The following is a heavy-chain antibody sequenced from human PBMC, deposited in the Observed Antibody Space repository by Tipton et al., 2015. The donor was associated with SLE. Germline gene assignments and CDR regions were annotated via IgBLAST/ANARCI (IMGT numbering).Heavy chain of an antibody. J-gene: IGHJ4*02. CDR2: IYYTGST. V-gene: IGHV4-31*03. CDR1: GGSISSSSYP. CDR3: AGGGRSPVYF. D-gene: IGHD3-16*01. Sequence: TLSLTCTVSGGSISSSSYPWAWIRQPPGKGLEWIGYIYYTGSTYYNPSLKSRVTIAIDTSNNQFSLKVISMTAADTAMYYCAGGGRSPVYFWGQGRLVTVSS.